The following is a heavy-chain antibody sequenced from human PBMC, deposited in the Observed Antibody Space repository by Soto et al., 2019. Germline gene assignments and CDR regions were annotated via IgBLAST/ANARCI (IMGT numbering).Heavy chain of an antibody. V-gene: IGHV3-23*01. Sequence: EVQLLESGGGVVQPGGSLRLSCAASGFTFRNFVMSWVRQAPGKGLEWVSAIRATGGQTFYADSVKGRFTISGDNSKNMLYLQINSLRDEDTALYFCAQDRGWGVVSPSHDSSGQGTLVTVSS. CDR3: AQDRGWGVVSPSHDS. CDR1: GFTFRNFV. D-gene: IGHD2-21*01. CDR2: IRATGGQT. J-gene: IGHJ4*02.